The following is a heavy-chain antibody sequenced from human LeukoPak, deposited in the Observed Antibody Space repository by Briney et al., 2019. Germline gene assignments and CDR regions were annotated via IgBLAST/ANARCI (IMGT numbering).Heavy chain of an antibody. CDR2: IKQDGSEI. D-gene: IGHD6-13*01. J-gene: IGHJ3*02. Sequence: PGGSLRLSCAASGFTFSNYFMAWVRQAPGKGLEWVANIKQDGSEIYYVDSVKGRFTISRDNAKNSLHLQMNSLTAEDTAFYYCARALYASSSWHTFDIWGQGTMVTVSS. CDR1: GFTFSNYF. CDR3: ARALYASSSWHTFDI. V-gene: IGHV3-7*03.